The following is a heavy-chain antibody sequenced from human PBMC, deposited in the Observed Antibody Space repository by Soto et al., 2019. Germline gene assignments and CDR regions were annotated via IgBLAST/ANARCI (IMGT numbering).Heavy chain of an antibody. Sequence: QLQLQESGPGLVKPSETLSLICTVSGGSISSRSYYWGWIRQPPGKGLEWIGSIYYSGRTYYDPSLKSRVPISLETSEKQQSLKLRSVTAADSPRYYCATPAGNDYGWFDPWGQGTLVNVSS. CDR2: IYYSGRT. V-gene: IGHV4-39*01. D-gene: IGHD4-17*01. J-gene: IGHJ5*02. CDR3: ATPAGNDYGWFDP. CDR1: GGSISSRSYY.